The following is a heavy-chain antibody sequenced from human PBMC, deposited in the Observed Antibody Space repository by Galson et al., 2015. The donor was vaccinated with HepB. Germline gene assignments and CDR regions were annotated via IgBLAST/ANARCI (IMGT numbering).Heavy chain of an antibody. CDR1: GFTFSSYA. V-gene: IGHV3-23*01. D-gene: IGHD6-13*01. J-gene: IGHJ6*02. CDR2: ISGSGGST. CDR3: ADASSSWYPYYYYYGMDV. Sequence: SLRLSCAASGFTFSSYAMSWVRQAPGKGLEWVSAISGSGGSTYYADSVKGRFTISRDNSKNTLYLQMNSLRAEDTAVYYCADASSSWYPYYYYYGMDVWGQGTTVTVSS.